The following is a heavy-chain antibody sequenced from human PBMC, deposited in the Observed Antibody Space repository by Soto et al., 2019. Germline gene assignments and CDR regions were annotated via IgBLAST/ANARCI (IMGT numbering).Heavy chain of an antibody. Sequence: QVQLVQSGAEVKKPGSSVKVSCKASGGTFSSYAISWVRQAPGQGLEWMGGIIPIFGTANYAQKFQGRVTITADESTSTAYMELSSLRSEDTAVYYCARDTGRSRVVADTLSNWFDPWGQGTLVTVSS. CDR1: GGTFSSYA. V-gene: IGHV1-69*01. D-gene: IGHD2-15*01. CDR3: ARDTGRSRVVADTLSNWFDP. J-gene: IGHJ5*02. CDR2: IIPIFGTA.